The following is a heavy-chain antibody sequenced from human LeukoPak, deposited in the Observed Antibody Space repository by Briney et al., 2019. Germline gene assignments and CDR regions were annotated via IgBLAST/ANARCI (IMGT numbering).Heavy chain of an antibody. J-gene: IGHJ4*02. CDR2: MNAESGHT. V-gene: IGHV1-8*01. CDR1: GYTFTSYH. D-gene: IGHD6-19*01. Sequence: ASVKVSCKASGYTFTSYHIDWVRQAPGQGPEWMGWMNAESGHTGYAQNLEGRVTMTRDTSTNTAYMELRSLRSEDTAVYYCARDRIAVAGGGQGTLVTVSS. CDR3: ARDRIAVAG.